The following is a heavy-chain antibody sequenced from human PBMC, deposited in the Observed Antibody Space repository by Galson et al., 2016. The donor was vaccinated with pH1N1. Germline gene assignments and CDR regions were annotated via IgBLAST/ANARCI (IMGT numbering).Heavy chain of an antibody. CDR1: GGSIFSSTYY. CDR2: IYYSGNT. CDR3: ARGANDYGGMYVDY. J-gene: IGHJ4*02. D-gene: IGHD4/OR15-4a*01. Sequence: LSLTCTVSGGSIFSSTYYWGWLRQPPGKGLEWIANIYYSGNTFYNPSLKSRVALSVDTSKNQFSLRLRSVTAADTAVSYCARGANDYGGMYVDYWGQGNLVTVSS. V-gene: IGHV4-39*07.